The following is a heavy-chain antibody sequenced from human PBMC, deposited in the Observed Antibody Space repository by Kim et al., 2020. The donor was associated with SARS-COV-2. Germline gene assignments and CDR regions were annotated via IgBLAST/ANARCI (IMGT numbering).Heavy chain of an antibody. CDR1: GGSISSGRYY. D-gene: IGHD3-10*01. V-gene: IGHV4-39*01. Sequence: SETLSLTCTVSGGSISSGRYYWGWVRQPPGKGLEGIATMYYSGRTYYNPSLESRVTLSVDTSKNGVSLKLTSVTAADTAVYYCARQTSLWFWDDNDCWGQGTLVTVSS. J-gene: IGHJ4*02. CDR3: ARQTSLWFWDDNDC. CDR2: MYYSGRT.